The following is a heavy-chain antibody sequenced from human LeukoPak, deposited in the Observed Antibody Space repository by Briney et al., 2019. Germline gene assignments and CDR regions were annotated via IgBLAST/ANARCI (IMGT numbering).Heavy chain of an antibody. Sequence: PSETLSLTCAVYGGSFSGYYWSWIRQPPGKGLEWIGEINHSGSTNYNPSLKSRVTISVDTSKNQFSLKLSSVTAADTAVYYCARRVYYGSGSSRPFDYWGQGTLVTVSS. D-gene: IGHD3-10*01. J-gene: IGHJ4*02. CDR2: INHSGST. CDR3: ARRVYYGSGSSRPFDY. V-gene: IGHV4-34*01. CDR1: GGSFSGYY.